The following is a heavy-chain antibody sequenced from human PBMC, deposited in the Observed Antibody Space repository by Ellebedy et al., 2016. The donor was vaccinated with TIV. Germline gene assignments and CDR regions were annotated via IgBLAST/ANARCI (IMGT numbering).Heavy chain of an antibody. CDR3: ARESFASGSYYHADDAFDI. D-gene: IGHD3-10*01. CDR1: GFTFNNYE. Sequence: GESLKISCVASGFTFNNYEMNWVRQAPGKGLEWVSYISSSGSDFYYAGSVKGRFTISRDNAKTSLYLQLNSLRAEDTAVYYCARESFASGSYYHADDAFDIWGQGTMVTVSS. CDR2: ISSSGSDF. J-gene: IGHJ3*02. V-gene: IGHV3-48*03.